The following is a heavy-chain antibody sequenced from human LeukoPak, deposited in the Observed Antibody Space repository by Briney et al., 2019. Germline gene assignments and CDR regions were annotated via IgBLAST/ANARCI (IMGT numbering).Heavy chain of an antibody. V-gene: IGHV1-18*01. CDR2: ISAYNGNT. Sequence: AVKVSCKASGYTFTSYGFSWVRQPPGQGLEWMGWISAYNGNTNYAQKLQGRVTMTTDASTSTAYMEQRSLRSDDTAVYYCARDQGLRSPDYFDYWGQGTLVTVSS. D-gene: IGHD4-17*01. CDR3: ARDQGLRSPDYFDY. J-gene: IGHJ4*02. CDR1: GYTFTSYG.